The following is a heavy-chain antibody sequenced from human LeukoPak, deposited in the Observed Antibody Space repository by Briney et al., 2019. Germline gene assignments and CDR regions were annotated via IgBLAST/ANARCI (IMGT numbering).Heavy chain of an antibody. CDR2: IYSGGST. D-gene: IGHD2-2*01. Sequence: GGSLRLSCAASGFTVSSNYMSWVRQAPGKGLEWVSVIYSGGSTYYADSVKGRFTISRDNSKNTLYLQMNSLRAEDTAVYYCSTTLVVEPAAYGAFDIWGQGTMVTVSS. CDR3: STTLVVEPAAYGAFDI. CDR1: GFTVSSNY. J-gene: IGHJ3*02. V-gene: IGHV3-53*01.